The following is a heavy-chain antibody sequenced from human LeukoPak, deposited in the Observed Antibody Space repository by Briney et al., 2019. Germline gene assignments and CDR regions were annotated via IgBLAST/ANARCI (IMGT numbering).Heavy chain of an antibody. D-gene: IGHD7-27*01. CDR3: ARDLAWGAFDY. CDR1: GFTFSSYS. Sequence: GGSLRLSCAASGFTFSSYSMNWVRQAPGKGLEWVSGVSPPGGGTYYADSVKGRFTISRDDSRNTLSLQMNSLRVEDTAVYYCARDLAWGAFDYWGQGILVAVSS. J-gene: IGHJ4*02. V-gene: IGHV3-23*01. CDR2: VSPPGGGT.